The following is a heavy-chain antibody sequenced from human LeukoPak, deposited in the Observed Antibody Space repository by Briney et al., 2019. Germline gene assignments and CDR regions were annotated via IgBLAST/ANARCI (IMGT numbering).Heavy chain of an antibody. CDR3: ARGWCGGDCCSGLYYSDY. Sequence: PGGSLRLSCAASGFTFGGFEINWVRQAPGKGLEWVSHISSGGTTTYYAASVKGRFTISRDNTKNSLYLQMNSLRAEDTAVYYCARGWCGGDCCSGLYYSDYWGQGTLVTVSS. CDR1: GFTFGGFE. J-gene: IGHJ4*02. CDR2: ISSGGTTT. D-gene: IGHD2-21*02. V-gene: IGHV3-48*03.